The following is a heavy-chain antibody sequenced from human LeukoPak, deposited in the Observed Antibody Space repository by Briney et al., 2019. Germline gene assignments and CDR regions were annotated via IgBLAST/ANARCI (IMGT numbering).Heavy chain of an antibody. J-gene: IGHJ4*02. CDR3: ARGRAFFD. CDR2: IHYSGST. D-gene: IGHD3-3*02. Sequence: SETLSLTCTVSGGSISSSSYYWGWIRQPPGKGLEWIGSIHYSGSTNYNPSLKSRVTISVDTSKNQFSLKLSSVTAADTAVYYCARGRAFFDWGQGTLVTVSS. CDR1: GGSISSSSYY. V-gene: IGHV4-39*07.